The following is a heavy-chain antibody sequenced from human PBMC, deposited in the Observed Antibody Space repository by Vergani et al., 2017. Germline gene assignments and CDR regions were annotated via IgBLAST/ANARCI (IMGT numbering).Heavy chain of an antibody. CDR2: ISYEGSNK. Sequence: QVQLLESGGGVVQPGRSLRLSCAASGFTFSSYAMHWVRQAPGKGLEWVSVISYEGSNKYYADSVKGRFTISRDNSKNTLYLQMNSLRAEDTAVYYCAKDSGSSGWYGSHFDYWGQGTLVTVSS. D-gene: IGHD6-19*01. CDR3: AKDSGSSGWYGSHFDY. J-gene: IGHJ4*02. CDR1: GFTFSSYA. V-gene: IGHV3-30-3*01.